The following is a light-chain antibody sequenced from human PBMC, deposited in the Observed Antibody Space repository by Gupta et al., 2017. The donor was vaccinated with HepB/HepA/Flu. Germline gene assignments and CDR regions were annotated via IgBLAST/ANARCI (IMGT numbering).Light chain of an antibody. CDR3: QQTYSTPLT. J-gene: IGKJ4*01. Sequence: TQSPSSLSASVGDRVTITCRASQSISNYLNWYQQKPGKAPKLLIHVAFTLQSGVPSRFSGSGSGTDFTLTITSLQPEDFATYYCQQTYSTPLTFGGGTKVVIK. CDR1: QSISNY. V-gene: IGKV1-39*01. CDR2: VAF.